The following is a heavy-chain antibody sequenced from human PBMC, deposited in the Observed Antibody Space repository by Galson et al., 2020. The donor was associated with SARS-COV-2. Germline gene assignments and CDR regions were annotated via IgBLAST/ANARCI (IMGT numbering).Heavy chain of an antibody. Sequence: GESLKISCAASGFTFSSYAMSWVRQAPGKGLESVSAISGSGGSTYYADPVKGRFTISRDNSENTLYLQMNSLRAEDTAVYYCAKVSGTMIVVVIFDYWGQGTLVTVSS. CDR2: ISGSGGST. D-gene: IGHD3-22*01. CDR3: AKVSGTMIVVVIFDY. CDR1: GFTFSSYA. J-gene: IGHJ4*02. V-gene: IGHV3-23*01.